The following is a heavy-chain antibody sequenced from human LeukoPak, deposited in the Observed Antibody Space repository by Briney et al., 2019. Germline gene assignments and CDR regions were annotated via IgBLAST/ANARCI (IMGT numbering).Heavy chain of an antibody. V-gene: IGHV1-69*13. J-gene: IGHJ3*02. CDR2: IIPIFGTA. D-gene: IGHD2-15*01. CDR3: ARVHGLVVVAATLRDAFDI. CDR1: GGTFSSYA. Sequence: ASVTVSCTASGGTFSSYAISWVRQAPGQGLEWMGGIIPIFGTASYAQKFQGRVTITADESTSTAYMELSSLRSEDTAVYYCARVHGLVVVAATLRDAFDIWGQGTMVTVSS.